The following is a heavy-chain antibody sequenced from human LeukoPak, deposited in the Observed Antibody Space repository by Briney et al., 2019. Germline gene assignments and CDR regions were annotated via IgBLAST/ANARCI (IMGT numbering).Heavy chain of an antibody. V-gene: IGHV3-30*18. Sequence: GGSLRLSCPASGFIFSSYDMHGARQAPGKGLEWVALISHDQKNIYYADSVKGRFTISRDNSKNTVYLQLNSLRIEDTAVYYCAQVPVPGAIGWVDPWGQGTLVTVAS. CDR2: ISHDQKNI. D-gene: IGHD2-2*02. CDR3: AQVPVPGAIGWVDP. J-gene: IGHJ5*02. CDR1: GFIFSSYD.